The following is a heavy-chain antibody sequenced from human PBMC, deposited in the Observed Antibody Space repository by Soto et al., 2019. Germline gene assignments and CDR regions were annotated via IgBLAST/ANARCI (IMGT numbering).Heavy chain of an antibody. CDR2: ISGSGGST. CDR1: GFTFSSYA. V-gene: IGHV3-23*01. J-gene: IGHJ4*02. CDR3: AKDSVPFWSGYYGPYFDY. D-gene: IGHD3-3*01. Sequence: GGSLRLSCAASGFTFSSYAMSWVRQAPGKGLEWVSAISGSGGSTYYADSVKGRFTISRDNSKNTLYLQMNSLRAEDTAVYYCAKDSVPFWSGYYGPYFDYWGQGTLVTVSS.